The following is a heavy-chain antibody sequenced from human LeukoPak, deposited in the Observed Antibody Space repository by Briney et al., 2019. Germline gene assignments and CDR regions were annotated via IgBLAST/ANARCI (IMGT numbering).Heavy chain of an antibody. CDR3: AKGSGSYPYAFDI. Sequence: GGSLRLSCAASGFTFSSYSMNWVRQAPGKGLEWVAVISYDGSNKYYADSVKGRFTISRDNSKNTLYLQMNSLRAEDTAVYYCAKGSGSYPYAFDIWGQGTMVTVSS. V-gene: IGHV3-30*18. CDR1: GFTFSSYS. CDR2: ISYDGSNK. D-gene: IGHD1-26*01. J-gene: IGHJ3*02.